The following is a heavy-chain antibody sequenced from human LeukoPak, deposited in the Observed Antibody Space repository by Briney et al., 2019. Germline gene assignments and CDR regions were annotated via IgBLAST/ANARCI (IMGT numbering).Heavy chain of an antibody. Sequence: GASVKVSCKTSGYTFPSYDINWVRQATGQGLEWMGWMNPNSGNTGYAQKFQGRVTITRNTSITTAYIELSSLRSEDTAVYYCARGPKWSGSYYYFDYSGQGTLVTVSS. D-gene: IGHD1-26*01. CDR3: ARGPKWSGSYYYFDY. CDR2: MNPNSGNT. V-gene: IGHV1-8*01. J-gene: IGHJ4*02. CDR1: GYTFPSYD.